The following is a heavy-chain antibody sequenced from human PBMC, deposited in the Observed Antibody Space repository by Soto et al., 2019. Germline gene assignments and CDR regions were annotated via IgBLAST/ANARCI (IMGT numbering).Heavy chain of an antibody. J-gene: IGHJ6*02. CDR3: ARSVRSGSFPYYYYAMDV. Sequence: EVQLVESGGGLVQPGGSLRLSCAASGFTSSNYWMHWVRQVPGKGLAWDSRIKSDGSSTIYADSVKGRFTISRDNAKNTLDLQMHGLRAEDMAVYYCARSVRSGSFPYYYYAMDVWGQGTTVTVSS. CDR1: GFTSSNYW. D-gene: IGHD3-10*01. V-gene: IGHV3-74*01. CDR2: IKSDGSST.